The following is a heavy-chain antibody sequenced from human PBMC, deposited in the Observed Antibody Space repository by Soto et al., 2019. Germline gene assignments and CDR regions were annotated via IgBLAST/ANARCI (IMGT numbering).Heavy chain of an antibody. Sequence: VLLQESGPRLLRPSETLSLTCTVSDDSFRGAEYYWGWVRQPLGKGPEWIGYTYYNGDTKYNSALRSRVTMSEDTSKNQFSLRLSSVTAADTAVYFCARGPAYINGWRTFDLWGRGILVTVSS. CDR3: ARGPAYINGWRTFDL. J-gene: IGHJ4*02. CDR1: DDSFRGAEYY. CDR2: TYYNGDT. D-gene: IGHD6-19*01. V-gene: IGHV4-61*08.